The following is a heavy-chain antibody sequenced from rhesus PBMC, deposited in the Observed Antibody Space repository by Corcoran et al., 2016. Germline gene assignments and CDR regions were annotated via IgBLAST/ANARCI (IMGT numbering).Heavy chain of an antibody. J-gene: IGHJ4*01. CDR2: ISGSGGTT. CDR3: ASVWDGYLDC. V-gene: IGHV4-65*01. CDR1: GGSVSSSKW. Sequence: QVQLQESGPGLVKTSETLSLTCAVSGGSVSSSKWWSWIRQAPEKGLELIAYISGSGGTTHYNPSLKGRVSISRDTSKNQFSLKLSSVTVADTAVYYCASVWDGYLDCWGQGVLVTVSS. D-gene: IGHD1-44*01.